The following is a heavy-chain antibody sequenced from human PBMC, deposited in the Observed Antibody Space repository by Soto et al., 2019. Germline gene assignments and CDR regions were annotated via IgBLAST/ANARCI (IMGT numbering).Heavy chain of an antibody. CDR1: VGSISSYY. J-gene: IGHJ4*02. CDR2: IYYSGST. Sequence: QVQLQESGPGLVKPSETLSLTCTVSVGSISSYYWSWIRQPPGKGLEWIGYIYYSGSTNHNPSLKSRVNITVDTSKNQSSLKLSSVTAADTAVYYCARGTTVGTRDFDYWGQGTLVTVSS. V-gene: IGHV4-59*01. CDR3: ARGTTVGTRDFDY. D-gene: IGHD4-17*01.